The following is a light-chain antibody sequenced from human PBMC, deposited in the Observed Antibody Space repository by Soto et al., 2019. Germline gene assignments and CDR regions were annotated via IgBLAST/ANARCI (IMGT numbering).Light chain of an antibody. J-gene: IGKJ2*01. CDR1: QDISNY. CDR3: QQYDNLPLT. V-gene: IGKV1-33*01. Sequence: DIQMTQSPSSLSASVGDRVTITCQASQDISNYLNWYQQKPVKAPKLLIYDASNLETGVPSRFSGSGSGTDFTFTISSLQPEDIATYYCQQYDNLPLTVGQGTKVDIK. CDR2: DAS.